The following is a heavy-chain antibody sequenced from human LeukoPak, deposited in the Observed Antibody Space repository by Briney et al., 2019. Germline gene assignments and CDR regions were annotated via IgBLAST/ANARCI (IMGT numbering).Heavy chain of an antibody. CDR2: IYHSGST. CDR3: ARFAARDAFDI. J-gene: IGHJ3*02. D-gene: IGHD6-25*01. V-gene: IGHV4-30-2*01. Sequence: SQTLSLTCAVSGGSISSGGYSWSWIRQPPGTGLEWIGCIYHSGSTYYNPSLKSRVTISVDRSKNQFSLKLSSVTAADTTVYYCARFAARDAFDIWGQGTMVTVSS. CDR1: GGSISSGGYS.